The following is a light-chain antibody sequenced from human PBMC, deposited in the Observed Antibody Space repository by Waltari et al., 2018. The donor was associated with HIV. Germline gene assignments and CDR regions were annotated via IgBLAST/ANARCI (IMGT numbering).Light chain of an antibody. J-gene: IGLJ2*01. CDR1: NSHIGAGHN. CDR3: QSYDSSLSGVV. V-gene: IGLV1-40*01. Sequence: QSVLRQPPSVSGAPGQRVTIPCTGSNSHIGAGHNVHWYQQLPVTAPKLLIYDNTHRPSGVPDRFSGSKSGTSTSLAIAGLQADDEADYYCQSYDSSLSGVVFGGGTRLTVL. CDR2: DNT.